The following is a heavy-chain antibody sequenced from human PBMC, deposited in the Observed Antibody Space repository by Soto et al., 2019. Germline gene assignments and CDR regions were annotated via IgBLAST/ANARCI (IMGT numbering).Heavy chain of an antibody. Sequence: GGSLRLSCAASGFSFSHYWMHWVRQAPGKGLVWVSAISGSGGSTYYADSVKGRFTISRDNSKNTLYLQMNSLRAEDTAVYYCAIKSVVTAITDTGRRYNWFDPWGQGTLVTVSS. J-gene: IGHJ5*02. CDR1: GFSFSHYW. CDR2: ISGSGGST. V-gene: IGHV3-23*01. CDR3: AIKSVVTAITDTGRRYNWFDP. D-gene: IGHD2-21*02.